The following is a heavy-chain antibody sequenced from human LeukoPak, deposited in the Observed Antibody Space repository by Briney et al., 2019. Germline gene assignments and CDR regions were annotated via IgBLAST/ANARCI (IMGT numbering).Heavy chain of an antibody. CDR1: GITLSNYG. D-gene: IGHD3-22*01. Sequence: PGGSLRLSCAVSGITLSNYGMSWVRQAPGKGLEWVAGISDSGGRTNYADSVKGRFTISRDNPKYTLYLQMNSLRAEDTAVYFCAKRGVVIRVILVGFHKEAYYFDSWGQGALVTVSS. V-gene: IGHV3-23*01. CDR3: AKRGVVIRVILVGFHKEAYYFDS. CDR2: ISDSGGRT. J-gene: IGHJ4*02.